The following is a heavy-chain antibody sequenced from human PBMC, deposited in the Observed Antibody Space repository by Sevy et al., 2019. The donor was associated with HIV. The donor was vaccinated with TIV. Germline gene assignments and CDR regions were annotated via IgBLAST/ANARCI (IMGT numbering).Heavy chain of an antibody. V-gene: IGHV3-33*01. J-gene: IGHJ6*02. Sequence: RGSLRLSCAASGFTFSSYGMHWVRQAPGKGLEWVAVIWYDGSNKYYADSVKGRFTISRDNSKNTLYLQMNSLRAEDTAVYYCARDARAGSPYVYYYYYGMDVWGQGTTVTVSS. D-gene: IGHD1-26*01. CDR2: IWYDGSNK. CDR1: GFTFSSYG. CDR3: ARDARAGSPYVYYYYYGMDV.